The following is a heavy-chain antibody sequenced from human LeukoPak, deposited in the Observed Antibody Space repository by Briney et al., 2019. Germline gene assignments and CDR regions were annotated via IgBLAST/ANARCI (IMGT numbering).Heavy chain of an antibody. CDR3: AIGGYSGWCDY. CDR2: IDSSGST. Sequence: SETLSLTCSVSDGSINTYFWSWIRQPAGKGLEWIGRIDSSGSTNFNPSLKSRVTISEDKSKNQFSLKLSSVTAADTAVYYCAIGGYSGWCDYWGQGILVTVSS. CDR1: DGSINTYF. V-gene: IGHV4-4*07. D-gene: IGHD6-19*01. J-gene: IGHJ4*02.